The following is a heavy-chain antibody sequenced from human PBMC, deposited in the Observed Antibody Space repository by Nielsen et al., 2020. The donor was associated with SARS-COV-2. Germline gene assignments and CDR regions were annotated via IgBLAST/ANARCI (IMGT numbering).Heavy chain of an antibody. CDR2: IYYSGST. J-gene: IGHJ5*02. D-gene: IGHD2-21*02. CDR1: GGSISSYY. V-gene: IGHV4-59*13. CDR3: AREKSAYCGGDCYSRWFDP. Sequence: ETLSLTCTVSGGSISSYYWSWIRQPPGKGLEWIGYIYYSGSTNYNPSLKSRVTISVDTSKNQFSLKLSSVTAADTAVYYCAREKSAYCGGDCYSRWFDPWGQGTLVTVSS.